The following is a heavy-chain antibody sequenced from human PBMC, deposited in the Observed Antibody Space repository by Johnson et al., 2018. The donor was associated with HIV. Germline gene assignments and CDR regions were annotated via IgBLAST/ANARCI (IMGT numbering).Heavy chain of an antibody. CDR3: AKDWDVVVTADDAFDI. CDR1: GFTFSSYG. V-gene: IGHV3-30*02. J-gene: IGHJ3*02. Sequence: QVQLVESGGGVVQPWGSLRLSCAASGFTFSSYGMHWVRQAPGKGLEWVAFIRYDGSNKYYAESVKGRFTISRDNSKNTLYLQMNSLRAEDTAVYYCAKDWDVVVTADDAFDIWGQGTMVTVSS. CDR2: IRYDGSNK. D-gene: IGHD2-21*02.